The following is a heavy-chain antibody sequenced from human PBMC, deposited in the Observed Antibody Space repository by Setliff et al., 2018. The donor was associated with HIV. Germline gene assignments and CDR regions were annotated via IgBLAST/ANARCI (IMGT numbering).Heavy chain of an antibody. CDR2: IWHDGSEK. CDR3: AKGVKWLDP. V-gene: IGHV3-33*03. Sequence: LRLSCAASGFSFQYYGMHWVRQAPDKGLEWLAVIWHDGSEKYYTDSVKGRFTISRDDSKNTVYLQMLSLRVDDTAAYYCAKGVKWLDPWGQGILVTVSS. D-gene: IGHD2-8*01. CDR1: GFSFQYYG. J-gene: IGHJ5*02.